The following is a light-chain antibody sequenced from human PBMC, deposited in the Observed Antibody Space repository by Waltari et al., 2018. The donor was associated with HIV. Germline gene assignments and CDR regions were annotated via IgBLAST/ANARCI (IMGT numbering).Light chain of an antibody. CDR3: GTWDSSLSAWV. J-gene: IGLJ3*02. CDR2: ENN. Sequence: QSVLTQPPSVSAAPGQKVTISCSGSISNIGDNYLSWFQQLPGTAPKLLISENNIRPSGIPDRFSGSKSGTSATLGITGLQTGDEADYYCGTWDSSLSAWVFGGGTKLTVL. V-gene: IGLV1-51*02. CDR1: ISNIGDNY.